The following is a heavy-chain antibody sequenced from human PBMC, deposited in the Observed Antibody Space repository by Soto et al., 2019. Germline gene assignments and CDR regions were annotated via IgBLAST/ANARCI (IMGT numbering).Heavy chain of an antibody. Sequence: EVQLVESGGGLIQPGGSLRLSCAASGFTVSSNYMSWVRQAPGKGLEWVSVIYSGGSTYYADSGKGRFTISRDNSKNTLYLKMNSLRAEDTAVYYCARAIDYYDSSGYYFPRGYYFDYWGQGALVTVSS. D-gene: IGHD3-22*01. J-gene: IGHJ4*02. CDR1: GFTVSSNY. V-gene: IGHV3-53*01. CDR3: ARAIDYYDSSGYYFPRGYYFDY. CDR2: IYSGGST.